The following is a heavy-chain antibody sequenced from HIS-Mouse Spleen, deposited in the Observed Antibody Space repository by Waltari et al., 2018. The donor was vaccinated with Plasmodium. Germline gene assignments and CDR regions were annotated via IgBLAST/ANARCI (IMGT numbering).Heavy chain of an antibody. CDR2: IRGGVGSK. CDR3: AKSSKGTGDLWDY. Sequence: EVQLLESGGGLVQPGGSLRLSCAASGFTFSSYAMSWVRQAPGKGVEWVTVIRGGVGSKYYADSGKGRFTSSRDNSKNTMYLQMNSLRAEDTAVYYCAKSSKGTGDLWDYWGQGTLVTVSS. D-gene: IGHD7-27*01. CDR1: GFTFSSYA. V-gene: IGHV3-23*01. J-gene: IGHJ4*02.